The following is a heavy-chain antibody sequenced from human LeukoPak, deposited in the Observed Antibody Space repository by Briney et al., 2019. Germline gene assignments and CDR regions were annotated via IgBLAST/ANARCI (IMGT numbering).Heavy chain of an antibody. CDR1: GFTFSSYS. CDR3: ARGEVAAAFYYYYYMDV. J-gene: IGHJ6*03. D-gene: IGHD6-13*01. Sequence: GGSLRLSCAASGFTFSSYSMNWVRQAPGKVLEWVSSISSSSYIYYADSVKGRFTISRDNAKNSLYLQMNSLRAEDTAVYYCARGEVAAAFYYYYYMDVWGKGTTVTISS. V-gene: IGHV3-21*01. CDR2: ISSSSYI.